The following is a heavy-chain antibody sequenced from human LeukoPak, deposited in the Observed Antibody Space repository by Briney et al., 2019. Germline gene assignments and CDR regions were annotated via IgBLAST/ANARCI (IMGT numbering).Heavy chain of an antibody. CDR3: AREAGAYSSSGPFDP. J-gene: IGHJ5*02. CDR1: GGTFINYA. Sequence: SVKVSCKASGGTFINYAISWVRQAPGQGLEWMGGIIPIFGTANYAQKFQGRVTITADESTSTAYMELSSLRSEDTAVYYCAREAGAYSSSGPFDPWGQGTLVTVSS. CDR2: IIPIFGTA. V-gene: IGHV1-69*13. D-gene: IGHD6-13*01.